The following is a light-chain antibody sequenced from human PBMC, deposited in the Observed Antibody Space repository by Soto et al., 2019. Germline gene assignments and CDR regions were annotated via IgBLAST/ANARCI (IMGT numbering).Light chain of an antibody. CDR2: AAS. V-gene: IGKV1-39*01. CDR3: QQSYSTFSWT. J-gene: IGKJ1*01. Sequence: DIQITQSPSSLSASVGDRVTITCRASQSISSYLNWYQQKPGKAPKLLIYAASSSQSGVPSRFSGSGSGTDFTLTISSLQPEDFATYYCQQSYSTFSWTFGQGTKVDIK. CDR1: QSISSY.